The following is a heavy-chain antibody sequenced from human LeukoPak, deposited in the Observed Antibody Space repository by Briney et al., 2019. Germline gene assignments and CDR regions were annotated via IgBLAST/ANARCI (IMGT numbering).Heavy chain of an antibody. CDR1: GFTFSTYE. J-gene: IGHJ4*02. CDR2: ISSSGGTI. CDR3: ARDPALDY. V-gene: IGHV3-48*03. Sequence: GGSLRLSCVASGFTFSTYEMNWVRQAPGKGLEWVSYISSSGGTIYYADSVKGRFTISRDNAKHSLYLQMNSLRAEDTAVYYCARDPALDYWGQGTLVTVSS.